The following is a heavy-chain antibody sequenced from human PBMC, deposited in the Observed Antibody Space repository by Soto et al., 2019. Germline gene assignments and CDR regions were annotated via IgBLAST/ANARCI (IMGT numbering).Heavy chain of an antibody. V-gene: IGHV3-33*01. Sequence: GGSLRLSCAASGFTFSSYGMHWVRQAPGKGLEWVAVIWYEVSNKYYAESVKGRFTISRDNSQNTLYLQMNSLRAEDTAVYYFAIDGRQLDDLYYYYGMDVWGQGTTVTVSS. CDR3: AIDGRQLDDLYYYYGMDV. J-gene: IGHJ6*01. D-gene: IGHD6-6*01. CDR1: GFTFSSYG. CDR2: IWYEVSNK.